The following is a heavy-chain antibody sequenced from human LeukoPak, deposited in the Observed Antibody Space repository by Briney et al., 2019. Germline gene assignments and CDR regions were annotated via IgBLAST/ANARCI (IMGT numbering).Heavy chain of an antibody. Sequence: GESLKISCKGSGYSFTNYWIGWVRQMPGKGLEWMGIIYPGDSDTRYSPSFQGQVTISVDKSISTAYLQWTSLKASDTAMYYCARQSRYYDFLTGYRSHGFDYWGQGTLVTVSS. D-gene: IGHD3-9*01. CDR2: IYPGDSDT. CDR1: GYSFTNYW. V-gene: IGHV5-51*01. J-gene: IGHJ4*02. CDR3: ARQSRYYDFLTGYRSHGFDY.